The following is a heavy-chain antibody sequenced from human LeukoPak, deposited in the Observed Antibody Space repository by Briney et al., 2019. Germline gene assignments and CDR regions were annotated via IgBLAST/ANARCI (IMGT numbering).Heavy chain of an antibody. CDR1: GGSISSSNW. CDR3: AIATTVVTPGDY. CDR2: IYHSGST. J-gene: IGHJ4*02. D-gene: IGHD4-23*01. Sequence: NSSETLSLTCAVSGGSISSSNWWSWVRQPPGKGLEWIGEIYHSGSTNYNPSLKSRVTISVDKSKNQFSLKLSSVTAADTAVYYCAIATTVVTPGDYWGQGTLVTVSS. V-gene: IGHV4-4*02.